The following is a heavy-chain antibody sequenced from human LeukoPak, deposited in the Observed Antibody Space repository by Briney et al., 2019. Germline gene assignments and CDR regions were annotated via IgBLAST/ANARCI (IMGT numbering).Heavy chain of an antibody. V-gene: IGHV3-23*01. CDR1: GFTFSSYA. D-gene: IGHD5-12*01. CDR3: AKDFKSGYLFDY. Sequence: GGSLRLSCAASGFTFSSYAMSWVRQAPGKGLEWVSAISGSGGSTYYADSVKGRFTISGDNSKNTLYLQMNSLRAEDTAVYYCAKDFKSGYLFDYWGQGTLVTVSS. CDR2: ISGSGGST. J-gene: IGHJ4*02.